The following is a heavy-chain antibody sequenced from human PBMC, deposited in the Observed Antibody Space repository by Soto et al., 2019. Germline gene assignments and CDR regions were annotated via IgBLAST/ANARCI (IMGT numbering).Heavy chain of an antibody. Sequence: ASVKVSCKASGYTFTSYAMHWVRQAPGQRLEWMGWINAGNGNTKYSQKFRGRVTITRDTSASTAYMGLSSLRSEDTAVYYCARGGGVVLMVYAIGAFDYWGQGTLVTVYS. CDR1: GYTFTSYA. CDR3: ARGGGVVLMVYAIGAFDY. J-gene: IGHJ4*02. CDR2: INAGNGNT. D-gene: IGHD2-8*01. V-gene: IGHV1-3*01.